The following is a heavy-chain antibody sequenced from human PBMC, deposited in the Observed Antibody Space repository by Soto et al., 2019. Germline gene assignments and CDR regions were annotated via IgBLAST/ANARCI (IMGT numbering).Heavy chain of an antibody. CDR3: AREVGGYCSTTSCYAFGWFDP. CDR2: ISGSSNTI. J-gene: IGHJ5*02. CDR1: GFTFSSYT. D-gene: IGHD2-2*01. V-gene: IGHV3-48*01. Sequence: EVQLVESGGGLVQPGGSLRLSCAASGFTFSSYTMNWVRQAPGKGLEWVSYISGSSNTIYYADSVKGRFTISRDNAKNSLYLQMNSLRAEDTAVYYWAREVGGYCSTTSCYAFGWFDPWGQGDLVTVSS.